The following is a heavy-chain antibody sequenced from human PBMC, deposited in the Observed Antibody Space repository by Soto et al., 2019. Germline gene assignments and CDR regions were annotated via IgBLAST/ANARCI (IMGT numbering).Heavy chain of an antibody. J-gene: IGHJ2*01. Sequence: QVQLVQSGAEVKKPGSSVKVSCKASGGTFSSYAISWVRQAPGQGLEWMGGIIPIFGTANYAQKFQGRVTITADETNSTAHLELSRLGSEEQAVYYCARVMHHFWSGYSHWYFDLWGRGTLVTVSS. CDR2: IIPIFGTA. CDR1: GGTFSSYA. D-gene: IGHD3-3*02. V-gene: IGHV1-69*01. CDR3: ARVMHHFWSGYSHWYFDL.